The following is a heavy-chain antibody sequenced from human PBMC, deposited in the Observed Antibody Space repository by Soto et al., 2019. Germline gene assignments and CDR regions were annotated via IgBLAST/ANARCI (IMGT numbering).Heavy chain of an antibody. D-gene: IGHD6-13*01. Sequence: QVQLVQSGAEVKKPGASVRVSCKASGYTFTSYYIHWVRQAPGHGPEWMGMISPSSGGTDYAQKFQGRVTMTRDTSTSTVYMELSSLRSDDTAVYYCTRSIITTAGTDAFDLWGQGTLVTGSS. CDR3: TRSIITTAGTDAFDL. CDR1: GYTFTSYY. J-gene: IGHJ3*01. V-gene: IGHV1-46*03. CDR2: ISPSSGGT.